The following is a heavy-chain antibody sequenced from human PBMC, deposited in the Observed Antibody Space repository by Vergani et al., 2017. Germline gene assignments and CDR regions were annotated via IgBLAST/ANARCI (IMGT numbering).Heavy chain of an antibody. CDR3: ARDXKDYNNYPGTFDI. CDR1: GFSFSDHY. Sequence: QVQIVESGGGLVKPGGSLTLSCAASGFSFSDHYMTWIRQAPGKGLEWVSYISNSGNTIEYADSVKGRFSISRDNANSSLFLQMDSLRAEDTAVYYCARDXKDYNNYPGTFDIWGQGSMDTVAS. V-gene: IGHV3-11*01. CDR2: ISNSGNTI. J-gene: IGHJ3*02. D-gene: IGHD5-24*01.